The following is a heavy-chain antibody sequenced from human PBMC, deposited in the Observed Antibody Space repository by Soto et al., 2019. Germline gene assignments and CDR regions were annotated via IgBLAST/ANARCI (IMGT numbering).Heavy chain of an antibody. CDR2: INHSGST. CDR1: GGSFSGYY. Sequence: PSETLSLTCAVYGGSFSGYYWSWIRQPPGKGLEWIGEINHSGSTSYNPSLKSRVTISVDTSKNQFSLKLSSVTAADTAVYYCAVGVLWFGELFTYYYGMDVWGQGTTVTVSS. CDR3: AVGVLWFGELFTYYYGMDV. D-gene: IGHD3-10*01. J-gene: IGHJ6*02. V-gene: IGHV4-34*01.